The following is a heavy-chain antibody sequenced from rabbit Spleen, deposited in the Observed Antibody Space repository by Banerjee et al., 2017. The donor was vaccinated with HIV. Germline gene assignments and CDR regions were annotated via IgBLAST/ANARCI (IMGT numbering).Heavy chain of an antibody. D-gene: IGHD2-1*01. CDR1: GFSFSSSDY. CDR2: IAGSSSGFT. J-gene: IGHJ4*01. CDR3: ARGSATMTMVITGYYLAL. Sequence: QEQLEESGGGLVQPGTSLTLTCTASGFSFSSSDYMCWVRQAPGKGLEWISCIAGSSSGFTYSATWAKGRFTCSKTSSTTVTLQMTSLTAADTATYFCARGSATMTMVITGYYLALWGQGTLVTVS. V-gene: IGHV1S45*01.